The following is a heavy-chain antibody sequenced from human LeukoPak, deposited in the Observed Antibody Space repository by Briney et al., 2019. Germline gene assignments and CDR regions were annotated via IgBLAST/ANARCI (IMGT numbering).Heavy chain of an antibody. CDR2: INHSGST. CDR3: ARAMVRGVISNFDY. Sequence: SETLSLTCAVYGGSFSGYYWSWIRQPPGKGLEWIGEINHSGSTNYNPSLKSRVTISVDTSKNQFSPKLSSVTAADTAVYYCARAMVRGVISNFDYWGQGTLVTVSS. V-gene: IGHV4-34*01. J-gene: IGHJ4*02. D-gene: IGHD3-10*01. CDR1: GGSFSGYY.